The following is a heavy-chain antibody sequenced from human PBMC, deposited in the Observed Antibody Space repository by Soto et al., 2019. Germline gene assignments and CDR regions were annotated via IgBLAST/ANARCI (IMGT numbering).Heavy chain of an antibody. V-gene: IGHV4-4*07. D-gene: IGHD3-16*01. CDR1: GDSLSTYY. J-gene: IGHJ5*02. CDR3: ARESVSGTYCFDP. CDR2: IHDTGRT. Sequence: QVQLQESGPGLVRPSETLSLTCTVSGDSLSTYYWSWIRQPAGERVEWIGRIHDTGRTNHNPSLKSRVTMSVDTSMNQSSLRVISVTAADTAVYYCARESVSGTYCFDPWGQATLVTVSS.